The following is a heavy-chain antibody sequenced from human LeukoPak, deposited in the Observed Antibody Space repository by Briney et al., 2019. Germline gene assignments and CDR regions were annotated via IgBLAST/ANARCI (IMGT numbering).Heavy chain of an antibody. D-gene: IGHD3-3*01. Sequence: GASVKVSCKASGGTFSSYAISWVREAPGQGLEWMGGIIPIFGTANYAQKFQGRVTITTDESTSTAYMELSSLRAEDTAVYYRARGGADFWSGYYSPAINWFDPWGQGTLVTVSS. CDR3: ARGGADFWSGYYSPAINWFDP. J-gene: IGHJ5*02. V-gene: IGHV1-69*05. CDR1: GGTFSSYA. CDR2: IIPIFGTA.